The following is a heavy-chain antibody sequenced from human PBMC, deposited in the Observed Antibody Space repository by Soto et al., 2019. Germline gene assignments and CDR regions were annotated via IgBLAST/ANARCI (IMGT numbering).Heavy chain of an antibody. Sequence: GGSLRLSWVGSEFTFSNYAMNWVRQAPGEGPEWVSLISSSGGTTYYADSVKGRFSISRDNSKNTLYLQMNSLRVEDTAIYYCAKDIQGRGATTGDDAFDIWGQGTMVTVSS. V-gene: IGHV3-23*01. J-gene: IGHJ3*02. CDR2: ISSSGGTT. CDR3: AKDIQGRGATTGDDAFDI. D-gene: IGHD1-1*01. CDR1: EFTFSNYA.